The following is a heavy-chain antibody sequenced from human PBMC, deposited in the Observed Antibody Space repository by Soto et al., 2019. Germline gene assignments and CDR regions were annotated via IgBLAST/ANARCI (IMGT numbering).Heavy chain of an antibody. J-gene: IGHJ4*02. CDR1: GFTFSDFG. CDR3: ARRSYYFDSSGYQPLDY. Sequence: QVQLVESGGGVVQPGRSLRLSCAASGFTFSDFGMHWVRQAPGKGLEWVAVISYDGSNKYYGHSVKGRFAISRDDSKNTVYLQMNSLRTEDTAVYYCARRSYYFDSSGYQPLDYWGQGTLVTVSS. V-gene: IGHV3-30*03. CDR2: ISYDGSNK. D-gene: IGHD3-22*01.